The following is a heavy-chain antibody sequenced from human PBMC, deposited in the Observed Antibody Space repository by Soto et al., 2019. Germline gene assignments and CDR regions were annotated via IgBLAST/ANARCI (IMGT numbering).Heavy chain of an antibody. J-gene: IGHJ6*02. Sequence: PAGSLRLSCAASGFTFSSYWMHWVRQAPGKVPVWVSRSNNDGSSISYADSVKGRFTISRDNSKNTLYLQMNSLRAEDTAVYYCARGGTMVRGGHDGMDGWGPGTTGTVAS. CDR1: GFTFSSYW. D-gene: IGHD3-10*01. V-gene: IGHV3-74*01. CDR2: SNNDGSSI. CDR3: ARGGTMVRGGHDGMDG.